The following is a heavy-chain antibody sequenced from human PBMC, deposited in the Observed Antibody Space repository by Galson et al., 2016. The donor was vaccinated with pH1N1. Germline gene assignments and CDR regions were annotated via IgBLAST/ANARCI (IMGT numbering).Heavy chain of an antibody. CDR2: IVVGSGDT. CDR1: GFTFSDST. CDR3: AADTLFLAYPKRQYYYYAMDV. V-gene: IGHV1-58*02. D-gene: IGHD3-3*01. Sequence: SVKVSCKASGFTFSDSTMQWVQQARGQRLEWIGWIVVGSGDTNYAQKFQERVTITRDMSTSTAYMELTTLRSEDTAVYYCAADTLFLAYPKRQYYYYAMDVWGQGTTVTVSS. J-gene: IGHJ6*02.